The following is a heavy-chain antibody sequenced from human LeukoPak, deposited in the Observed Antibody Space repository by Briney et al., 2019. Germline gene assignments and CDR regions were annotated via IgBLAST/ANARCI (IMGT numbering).Heavy chain of an antibody. Sequence: SETLSLTCAVYGGSFSGYYWSWIRQPPGKGLEWIGEINHRGSTNYNPSLKSRVTISVDTSKNQFSLKLSSVTAADTAVYYCARGLRQLVRSWHYWGQGTLVTASS. CDR2: INHRGST. CDR3: ARGLRQLVRSWHY. CDR1: GGSFSGYY. J-gene: IGHJ4*02. D-gene: IGHD6-6*01. V-gene: IGHV4-34*01.